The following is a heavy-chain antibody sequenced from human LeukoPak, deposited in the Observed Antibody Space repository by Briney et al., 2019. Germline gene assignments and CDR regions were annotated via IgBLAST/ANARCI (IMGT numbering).Heavy chain of an antibody. D-gene: IGHD3-10*01. CDR3: ARGIWFGELLGVD. Sequence: ASVKVSCKASGYTFTGYYMHWVRQAPGQGLEWMGRINPNSGGTNYAQKFQGRVTMTRDTSISTAYMELSRLRSDDTAVYYCARGIWFGELLGVDWGQGTLVTVSS. J-gene: IGHJ4*02. CDR1: GYTFTGYY. CDR2: INPNSGGT. V-gene: IGHV1-2*06.